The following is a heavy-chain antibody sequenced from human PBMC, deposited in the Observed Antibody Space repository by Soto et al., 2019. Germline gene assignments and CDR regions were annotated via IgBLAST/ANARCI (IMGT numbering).Heavy chain of an antibody. J-gene: IGHJ4*02. V-gene: IGHV1-8*01. CDR1: GYTFSNYD. CDR2: MSTNSGRT. CDR3: ARGKRYTNDY. Sequence: QVQLVQSGAEVKKPGASVKVSCKASGYTFSNYDINWVRQATGQGLEWMGWMSTNSGRTGYAQKFQGRVTMTRNTSSSTAYMELSSLRSEDTAVYYCARGKRYTNDYWGQGTLVTVSS. D-gene: IGHD2-2*02.